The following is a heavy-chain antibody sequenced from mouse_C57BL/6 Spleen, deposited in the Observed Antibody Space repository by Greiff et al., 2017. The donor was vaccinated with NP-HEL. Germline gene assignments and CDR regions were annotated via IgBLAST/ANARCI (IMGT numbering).Heavy chain of an antibody. D-gene: IGHD1-1*01. CDR2: LHPNSGST. Sequence: QVQLQQPGAELVQPGASVKLSCKASGYTFTSSWMPWVKQRPGHGLEWIGMLHPNSGSTNYNEKFKSKATLTVDKSSSTAYMQLSSLTSEDSAVYYCARSRGSSYDYAMDYWGQGTSVTVSS. CDR1: GYTFTSSW. J-gene: IGHJ4*01. V-gene: IGHV1-64*01. CDR3: ARSRGSSYDYAMDY.